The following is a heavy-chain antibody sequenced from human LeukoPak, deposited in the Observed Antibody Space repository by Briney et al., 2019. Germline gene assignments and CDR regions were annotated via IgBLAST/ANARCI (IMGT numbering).Heavy chain of an antibody. V-gene: IGHV4-30-2*01. J-gene: IGHJ4*02. CDR3: ARASGYGGAYFDY. D-gene: IGHD5-12*01. CDR1: GGSISSGGYS. Sequence: SETLSLTCAVSGGSISSGGYSWSWIRQPPGKGLEWIGCIYHSGSTYYNPSLKSRVTISVDRSKNQFSLKLSSVTAADTAVYYCARASGYGGAYFDYWGQGTLVTVSS. CDR2: IYHSGST.